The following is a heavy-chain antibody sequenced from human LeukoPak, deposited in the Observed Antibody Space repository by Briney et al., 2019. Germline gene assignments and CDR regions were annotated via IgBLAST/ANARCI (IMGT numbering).Heavy chain of an antibody. Sequence: AGGSLRLSCAASGFTFSDYYMSWIRQAPGKGLEWVSYISSSGSTIYYADSVNGRFTISRDNAKNSLYLQMNSLRAEDTAVYYCARQYYDFWSGYYTFDYWGQGTLVTVSS. CDR3: ARQYYDFWSGYYTFDY. D-gene: IGHD3-3*01. J-gene: IGHJ4*02. CDR2: ISSSGSTI. CDR1: GFTFSDYY. V-gene: IGHV3-11*04.